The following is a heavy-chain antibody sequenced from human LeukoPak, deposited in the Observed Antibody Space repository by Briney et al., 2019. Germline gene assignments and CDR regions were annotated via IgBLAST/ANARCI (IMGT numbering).Heavy chain of an antibody. V-gene: IGHV1-18*01. Sequence: ASVTVSCKASGYTFTSHGISWVRQAPGQGLEWMGWISAYNGNTNYAQKLQGRVTMTTDTSTTTAYMELRSLRSDDAAVYYCARGGIAVAGTSDYYYYGMDVWGQGTTVSVPS. CDR2: ISAYNGNT. D-gene: IGHD6-19*01. CDR3: ARGGIAVAGTSDYYYYGMDV. CDR1: GYTFTSHG. J-gene: IGHJ6*02.